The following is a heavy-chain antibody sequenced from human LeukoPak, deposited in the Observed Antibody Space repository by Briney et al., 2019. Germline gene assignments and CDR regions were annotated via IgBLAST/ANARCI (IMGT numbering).Heavy chain of an antibody. Sequence: SETLSLTCTVSGGSIRNYYWSWIRQPPGKGLEWIRYIYHTGSTNYNPSLKSRVTISVDTSKNQFSLKLSSVTAADTAVYFCARVDDYNCLDYWGQGTLVTVSS. CDR3: ARVDDYNCLDY. J-gene: IGHJ4*02. V-gene: IGHV4-59*03. CDR1: GGSIRNYY. CDR2: IYHTGST. D-gene: IGHD5-24*01.